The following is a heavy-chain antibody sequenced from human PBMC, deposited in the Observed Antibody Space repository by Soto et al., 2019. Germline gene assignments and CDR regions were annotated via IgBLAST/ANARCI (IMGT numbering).Heavy chain of an antibody. Sequence: SQTLSLTCAISGDSVSSNSAAWNWIRLSPSRGLEWLARTYYRSRWYNDYAVSVRSRIPVNPDTSKNQSSLQLTSLTPEDTAVYYCAGTTSHQWYYMDVWGKGTTVTVSS. CDR1: GDSVSSNSAA. CDR2: TYYRSRWYN. CDR3: AGTTSHQWYYMDV. J-gene: IGHJ6*03. V-gene: IGHV6-1*01. D-gene: IGHD1-7*01.